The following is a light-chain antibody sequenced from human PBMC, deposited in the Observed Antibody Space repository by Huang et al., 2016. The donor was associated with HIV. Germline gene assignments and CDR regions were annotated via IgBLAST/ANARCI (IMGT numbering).Light chain of an antibody. Sequence: DIQMTQSPSSLSASVGDRVTITCQASQDISNYLNWFQQKPGKAPKFLSYDASNLETGVPSRFSGSGSGTDFTFTISSLQPEDIATYYCQQYDNHTWTFGQGTKVEIK. CDR3: QQYDNHTWT. V-gene: IGKV1-33*01. J-gene: IGKJ1*01. CDR1: QDISNY. CDR2: DAS.